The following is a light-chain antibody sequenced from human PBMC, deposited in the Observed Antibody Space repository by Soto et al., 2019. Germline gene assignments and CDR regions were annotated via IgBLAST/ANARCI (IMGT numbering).Light chain of an antibody. Sequence: EVVLTQSPGTLSLSPGETATLSCRASQSLDSTYFAWYQQKPGQAPRLLIYGASNRATGIPDRFSGRGSGTDVTLSISRLEPEDFAVYYCQQYSSSPPITFGGGTKVEIK. CDR3: QQYSSSPPIT. V-gene: IGKV3-20*01. CDR2: GAS. J-gene: IGKJ4*01. CDR1: QSLDSTY.